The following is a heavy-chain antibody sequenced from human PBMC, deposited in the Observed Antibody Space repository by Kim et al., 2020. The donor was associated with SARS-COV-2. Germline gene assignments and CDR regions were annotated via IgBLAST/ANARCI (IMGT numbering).Heavy chain of an antibody. CDR3: AKSPFTL. V-gene: IGHV3-33*06. CDR2: GGSNK. Sequence: GGSNKYYADSVKGRFTISRDNSKNTLYLQMNSLRAEDTAVYYCAKSPFTLWGQGTLVTVSS. J-gene: IGHJ4*02.